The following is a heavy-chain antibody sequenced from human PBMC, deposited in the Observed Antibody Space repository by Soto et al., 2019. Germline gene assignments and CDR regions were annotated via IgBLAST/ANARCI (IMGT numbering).Heavy chain of an antibody. Sequence: EVQLVESGGGLVQPGGSLRLSCAASGFTFSSNWMHWVRQVPGTGLVWVSRINTDGSATSYADSVKGRFTSSRDNAKNTLYLQMNSLRVEDTAVYYCARDGEGYWGQGTLVTVSS. V-gene: IGHV3-74*01. D-gene: IGHD2-21*01. CDR3: ARDGEGY. CDR1: GFTFSSNW. CDR2: INTDGSAT. J-gene: IGHJ4*02.